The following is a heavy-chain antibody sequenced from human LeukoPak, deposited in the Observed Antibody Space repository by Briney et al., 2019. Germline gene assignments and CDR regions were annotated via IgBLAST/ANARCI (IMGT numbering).Heavy chain of an antibody. J-gene: IGHJ4*02. V-gene: IGHV4-59*01. CDR3: ARGIESYGDYGY. CDR1: GDSITNYF. CDR2: IYYTGNT. D-gene: IGHD4-17*01. Sequence: PSETLSLTCTVSGDSITNYFWSWIRQPPGKGLEWIGYIYYTGNTNYKPSLKSRVTISIDTSKNQFSLKLSSLTAADTAIYYCARGIESYGDYGYWGQGILVTVSS.